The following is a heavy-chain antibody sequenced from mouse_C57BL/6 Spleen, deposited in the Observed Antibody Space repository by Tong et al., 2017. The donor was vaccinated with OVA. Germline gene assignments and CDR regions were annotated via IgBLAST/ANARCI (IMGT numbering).Heavy chain of an antibody. CDR2: IDPETGGT. CDR3: TRYPYYDYDVYYFDY. V-gene: IGHV1-15*01. D-gene: IGHD2-4*01. CDR1: GYTFTDYE. J-gene: IGHJ2*01. Sequence: VQLQESGAELVRPGASVTLSCKASGYTFTDYEMHWVKQTPVHGLEWIGAIDPETGGTAYNQKFKGKAILTADKSSSTAYMELRSLTSEDSAVYYCTRYPYYDYDVYYFDYWGQGTTLTVSS.